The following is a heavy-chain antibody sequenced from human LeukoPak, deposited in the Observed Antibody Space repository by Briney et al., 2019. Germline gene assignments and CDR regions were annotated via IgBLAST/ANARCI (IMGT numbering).Heavy chain of an antibody. J-gene: IGHJ6*03. Sequence: ASVTVSFKASGYTFTNYYMHWVRPAPGQGLEWMGIIHPSGGSTSYAQKFQGRVTMTRDTSTSTVYMELSSLRSEDTAVYYCAREYGRSTSSLYYYYMDVWGKGTTVTVSS. D-gene: IGHD2-2*01. CDR3: AREYGRSTSSLYYYYMDV. CDR2: IHPSGGST. CDR1: GYTFTNYY. V-gene: IGHV1-46*01.